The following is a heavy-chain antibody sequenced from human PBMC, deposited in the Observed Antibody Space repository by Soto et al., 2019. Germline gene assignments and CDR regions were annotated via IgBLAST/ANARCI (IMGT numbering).Heavy chain of an antibody. CDR3: TRANWDSEY. J-gene: IGHJ4*02. D-gene: IGHD7-27*01. CDR2: IYYNGNT. Sequence: SETLSLTCSVSGGSISNHYWSWIRQPPGKGLEWIGYIYYNGNTNYNPSLKSRVTMSVDTSRNQISLKLTTVTAADTAVYYCTRANWDSEYWGEGTLVT. V-gene: IGHV4-59*11. CDR1: GGSISNHY.